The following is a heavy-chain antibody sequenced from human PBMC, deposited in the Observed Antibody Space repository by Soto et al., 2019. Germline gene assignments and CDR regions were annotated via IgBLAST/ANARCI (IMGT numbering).Heavy chain of an antibody. Sequence: GGSLRLSCAASGFTFSSYAMHWVRQAPGKGLEWVAVISYDGSNKYYADSVKGRFTISRDNSKNTLYLQMNSLRAEDTAVYYCARVSCSSTSCYLIGWFDPWGQGTLVTVSS. CDR1: GFTFSSYA. CDR2: ISYDGSNK. V-gene: IGHV3-30-3*01. J-gene: IGHJ5*02. D-gene: IGHD2-2*01. CDR3: ARVSCSSTSCYLIGWFDP.